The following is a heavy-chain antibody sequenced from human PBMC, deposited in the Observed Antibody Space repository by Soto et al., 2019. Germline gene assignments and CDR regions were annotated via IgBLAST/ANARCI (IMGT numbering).Heavy chain of an antibody. Sequence: GASVKVSCKASGYTFTSYYMHWVRQAPGQGLEWMGIINPSGGSTSYAQKFQGRVTMTRDTSTSTVYMELSSLRSEDTAVYYCARDFTTYDSSSSYDYWGQGTLVTVSS. CDR3: ARDFTTYDSSSSYDY. V-gene: IGHV1-46*01. CDR2: INPSGGST. J-gene: IGHJ4*02. D-gene: IGHD6-6*01. CDR1: GYTFTSYY.